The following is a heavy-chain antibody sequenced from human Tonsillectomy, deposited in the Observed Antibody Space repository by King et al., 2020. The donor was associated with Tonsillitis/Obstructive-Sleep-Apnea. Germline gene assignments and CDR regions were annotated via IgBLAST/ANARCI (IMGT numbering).Heavy chain of an antibody. Sequence: VQLQQWGEGLLKPSETLSLTCAVYGGSFSGYYWSWIRQPPGKGLEWIGEINHSGSTNYNPSLKSRVTISVDTSKNQFSLKLSSVTAADTAVYYCARGLIVVVPAAPSHYYYYMDVWGKGTTVTVSS. J-gene: IGHJ6*03. CDR1: GGSFSGYY. CDR2: INHSGST. D-gene: IGHD2-2*01. V-gene: IGHV4-34*01. CDR3: ARGLIVVVPAAPSHYYYYMDV.